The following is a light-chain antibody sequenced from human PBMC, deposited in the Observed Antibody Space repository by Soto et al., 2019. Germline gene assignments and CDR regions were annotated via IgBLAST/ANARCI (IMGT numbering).Light chain of an antibody. CDR1: SSDVGAYNY. J-gene: IGLJ1*01. Sequence: QSALTQPASVSGSPGQSITISCTGTSSDVGAYNYVSWYQHHPGKAPKLMIYEIYNRPSGVSNRFSGSKSGNTASLTISGLQAEDEAEYYCSSYTNINTRACVFGTGTKLTVL. CDR2: EIY. V-gene: IGLV2-14*01. CDR3: SSYTNINTRACV.